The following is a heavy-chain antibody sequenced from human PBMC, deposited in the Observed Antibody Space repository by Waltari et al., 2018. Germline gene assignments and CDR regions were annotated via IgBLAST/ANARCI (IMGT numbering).Heavy chain of an antibody. CDR1: GFTFSSYA. V-gene: IGHV3-30-3*01. D-gene: IGHD5-12*01. CDR3: ARDTVDSGYVGFYFDY. CDR2: ISFDGSNK. J-gene: IGHJ4*02. Sequence: QVQLVESGGGVVQPGRSLRLSCAASGFTFSSYAMHWVRPAPGNGRGWVEVISFDGSNKYYADSVKGRITISRDNSKNTLYLQMNSLRAEDTAVYYCARDTVDSGYVGFYFDYWGQGTLVTVSS.